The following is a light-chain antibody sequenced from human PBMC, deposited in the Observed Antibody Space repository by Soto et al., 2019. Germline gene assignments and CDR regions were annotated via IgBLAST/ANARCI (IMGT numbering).Light chain of an antibody. CDR1: SSDVGSYNL. V-gene: IGLV2-23*01. CDR3: CSYAGSSTQV. CDR2: EGS. J-gene: IGLJ3*02. Sequence: QSALTQPASVSGSPGQSITISCTGTSSDVGSYNLVSWYQQHPGKAPKLMIYEGSKRPSGVSNRFSGSNSGNTASLTISGLQAEDEADYYCCSYAGSSTQVFGGGTKRTVL.